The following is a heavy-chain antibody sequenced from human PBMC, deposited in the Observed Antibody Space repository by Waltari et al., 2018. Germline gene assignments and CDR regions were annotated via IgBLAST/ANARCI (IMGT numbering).Heavy chain of an antibody. J-gene: IGHJ4*02. V-gene: IGHV4-59*01. CDR3: ARSTSVLVLDY. CDR1: GGSINFYY. CDR2: IDYTGST. D-gene: IGHD2-2*01. Sequence: QVQLQESGPGLVKPSETLSLTCTVSGGSINFYYWNWIRQTPGKRLEWIGHIDYTGSTDYNTSLKSRVTISVDTSKNQFSLMLTSVTAADTAVYYCARSTSVLVLDYWGQGTLVTVSS.